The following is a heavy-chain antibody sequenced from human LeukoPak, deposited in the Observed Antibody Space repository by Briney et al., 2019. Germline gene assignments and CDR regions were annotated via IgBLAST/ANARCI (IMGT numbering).Heavy chain of an antibody. CDR3: ARDVDGSGLFNY. CDR1: GGTFSSYA. CDR2: IIPIFGTA. V-gene: IGHV1-69*05. J-gene: IGHJ4*02. Sequence: ASVKVSCKASGGTFSSYAISWVRQAPGQGLEWMGGIIPIFGTANYAQKFQGRVTITTDESTSTAYMELSSLRSEDTAVYYCARDVDGSGLFNYWGQGTLVTVCS. D-gene: IGHD6-25*01.